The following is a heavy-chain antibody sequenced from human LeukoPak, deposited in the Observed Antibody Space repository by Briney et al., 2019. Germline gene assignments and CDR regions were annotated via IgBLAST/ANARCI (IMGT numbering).Heavy chain of an antibody. CDR2: IYYSGST. J-gene: IGHJ6*02. Sequence: SETLSLTCTVSGGSISSSSYYWGWIRQPPGKGLEWIGSIYYSGSTYYNPSLKSRVTISVDTPKNQFSLKLSSVTAADTAVYYCARGLADRHIAAAGTRYYYYGMDVWGQGTTVTVSS. CDR1: GGSISSSSYY. CDR3: ARGLADRHIAAAGTRYYYYGMDV. V-gene: IGHV4-39*01. D-gene: IGHD6-13*01.